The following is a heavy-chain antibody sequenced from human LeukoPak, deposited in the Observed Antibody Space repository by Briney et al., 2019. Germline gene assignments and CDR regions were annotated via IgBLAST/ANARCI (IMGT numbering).Heavy chain of an antibody. J-gene: IGHJ4*02. D-gene: IGHD3-10*01. CDR2: IYHSGST. CDR1: GDSISSSYY. Sequence: SETLSLTCTVSGDSISSSYYWGWIRQPPGKGLEWIGSIYHSGSTYYNPSLKSRVTISIDTSENEFSLKLNSVTAADTAVYYCVRGFGDPDGFDYWGQGTLVTVSS. V-gene: IGHV4-38-2*02. CDR3: VRGFGDPDGFDY.